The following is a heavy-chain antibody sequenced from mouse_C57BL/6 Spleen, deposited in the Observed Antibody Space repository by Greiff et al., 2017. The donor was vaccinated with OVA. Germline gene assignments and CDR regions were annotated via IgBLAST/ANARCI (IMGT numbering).Heavy chain of an antibody. Sequence: QVQLQQSGAELVRPGASVTLSCKASGYTFTDYEMHWVKQTPVHGLEWIGAIDPETGGTAYNQKFKGKAILTADKSSSTAYMELRSLTSEDSAVYYCTRSGLRRLDYWGQGTTLTVSS. J-gene: IGHJ2*01. CDR3: TRSGLRRLDY. CDR2: IDPETGGT. D-gene: IGHD2-4*01. V-gene: IGHV1-15*01. CDR1: GYTFTDYE.